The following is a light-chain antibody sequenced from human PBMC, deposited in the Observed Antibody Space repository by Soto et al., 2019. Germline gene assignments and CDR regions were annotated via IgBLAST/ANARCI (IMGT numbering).Light chain of an antibody. J-gene: IGKJ5*01. CDR2: EAS. CDR1: QSLLHSDGKTY. V-gene: IGKV2D-29*01. CDR3: MQSIQPPPIT. Sequence: DIVMTQIPLSLSVTPGQPASISCKSSQSLLHSDGKTYLYWYLQKAGQPPHLLIYEASNRFTGVPDRFSGSGSGTDFTLKISRVEAEDVGVYYCMQSIQPPPITFGQGTRLEIQ.